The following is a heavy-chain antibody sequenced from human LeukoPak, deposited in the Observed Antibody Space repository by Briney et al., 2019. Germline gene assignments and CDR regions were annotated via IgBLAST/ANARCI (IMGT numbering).Heavy chain of an antibody. J-gene: IGHJ4*02. CDR1: GFIFSYYG. CDR2: IRYDGSNH. V-gene: IGHV3-33*01. Sequence: GRSLKLSCAASGFIFSYYGMHWVRRAPGKGLEWVAFIRYDGSNHFHADSVKGRFTISRDNSENTLDLHMSSLRPEDTAMYYCVRALSSADGWYYFDLWGQGTLVTVSS. CDR3: VRALSSADGWYYFDL. D-gene: IGHD6-19*01.